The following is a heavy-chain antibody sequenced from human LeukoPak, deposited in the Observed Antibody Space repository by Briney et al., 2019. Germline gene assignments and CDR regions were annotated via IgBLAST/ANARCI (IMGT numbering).Heavy chain of an antibody. CDR2: FIDTGGSI. Sequence: TGGSLRLSCAASGFTLSSYAMSWVRQAPGKGLEWVSGFIDTGGSIYYAESVKGRFTISRDNSKNTLYLQMSSLRAEDTAVYYCAKDLGDWSAVAGDYWGQGTLVTVSS. CDR1: GFTLSSYA. CDR3: AKDLGDWSAVAGDY. D-gene: IGHD6-19*01. V-gene: IGHV3-23*01. J-gene: IGHJ4*02.